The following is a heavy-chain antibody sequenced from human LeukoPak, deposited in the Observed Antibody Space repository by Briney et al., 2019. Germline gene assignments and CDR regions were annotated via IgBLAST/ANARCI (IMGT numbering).Heavy chain of an antibody. V-gene: IGHV4-59*01. CDR2: IYYSGST. D-gene: IGHD6-13*01. Sequence: SETLSLTCTVSGGSISSYYWSWIRQPPGKGLEWIGYIYYSGSTNYNPSLKSRVTISVDTSKNQFSLKLSSVTAADTAVYYCASSEGSSSWYWDPYYYMDVWGKGTTVTVSS. CDR3: ASSEGSSSWYWDPYYYMDV. J-gene: IGHJ6*03. CDR1: GGSISSYY.